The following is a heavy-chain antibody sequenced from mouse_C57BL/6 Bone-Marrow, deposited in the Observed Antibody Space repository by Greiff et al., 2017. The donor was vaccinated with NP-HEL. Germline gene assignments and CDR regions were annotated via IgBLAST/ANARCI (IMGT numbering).Heavy chain of an antibody. CDR1: GYTFTSYW. V-gene: IGHV1-74*01. Sequence: VKLQESGAELVKPGASVKVSCKASGYTFTSYWMHWVKQRPGQGLEWIGRIHPSDSDTTYNQKFKGKATLTVDKSSSTAYMQLSSLTSEDSAVYYCAIGGGNYRWYFDVWGTGTTVTVSS. CDR2: IHPSDSDT. D-gene: IGHD2-1*01. CDR3: AIGGGNYRWYFDV. J-gene: IGHJ1*03.